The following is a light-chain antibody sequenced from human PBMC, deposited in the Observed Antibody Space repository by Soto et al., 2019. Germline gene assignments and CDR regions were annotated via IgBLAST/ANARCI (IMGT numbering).Light chain of an antibody. Sequence: DVQLTQSPSFLPASVGDTDTITCRASQDISSSLAWYQQKPGKAPKLLIYDASTLQTGVPSRFRGSGSGTEFTLTISSLQPEDFATYSCQQLASYPIGTFGGGTKVDIK. CDR3: QQLASYPIGT. CDR2: DAS. CDR1: QDISSS. J-gene: IGKJ4*01. V-gene: IGKV1-9*01.